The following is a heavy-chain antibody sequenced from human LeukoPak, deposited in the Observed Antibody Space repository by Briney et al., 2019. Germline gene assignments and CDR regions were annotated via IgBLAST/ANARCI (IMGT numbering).Heavy chain of an antibody. CDR2: IDPENSAT. CDR1: GYTFTDYH. CDR3: STDFYSGVSGRPFAF. Sequence: ASVKISCKPSGYTFTDYHLNWVKQAPGKGLEWVGHIDPENSATRYAARFRGRVTMTADTSADIVHLELSSLTSDDTAVYYCSTDFYSGVSGRPFAFWGQGTLVTVSS. J-gene: IGHJ4*02. D-gene: IGHD6-19*01. V-gene: IGHV1-69-2*01.